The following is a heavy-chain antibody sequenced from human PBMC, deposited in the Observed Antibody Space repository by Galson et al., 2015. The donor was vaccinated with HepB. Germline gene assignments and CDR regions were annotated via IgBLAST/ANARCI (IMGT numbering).Heavy chain of an antibody. CDR3: TTIPGIAAAGS. V-gene: IGHV3-15*01. D-gene: IGHD6-13*01. Sequence: SLRLSCAASGFTFSNAWMSWVRQAPGKGLEWVGHIKSKTDGGTTDYAAPVKGRFTISRDDSKNTLYLQMNSLKTEDTAVYYCTTIPGIAAAGSWGQGTLVTVTS. CDR2: IKSKTDGGTT. J-gene: IGHJ4*02. CDR1: GFTFSNAW.